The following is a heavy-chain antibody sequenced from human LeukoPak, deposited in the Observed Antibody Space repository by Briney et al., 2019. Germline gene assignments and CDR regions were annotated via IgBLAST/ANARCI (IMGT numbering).Heavy chain of an antibody. CDR2: IKQDGSEK. D-gene: IGHD5-18*01. CDR3: ARDPVFAQLEFDY. V-gene: IGHV3-7*01. J-gene: IGHJ4*02. CDR1: GFTFSSYW. Sequence: PGGSLRLSCAASGFTFSSYWMSWVRQAPGKGLEWVANIKQDGSEKYYVDSVKGRCTISRDNAKNSLYLQMNSLRAEDTAVYYCARDPVFAQLEFDYWGQGTLVTVSS.